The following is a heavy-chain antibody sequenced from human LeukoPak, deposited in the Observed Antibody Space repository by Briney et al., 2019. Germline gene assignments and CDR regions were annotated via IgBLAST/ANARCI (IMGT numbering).Heavy chain of an antibody. J-gene: IGHJ4*02. CDR1: GVSVSRTSYY. CDR3: ASLYCSRSSCFFDD. CDR2: ISYSRST. D-gene: IGHD2-2*01. Sequence: PSETLSLTCSVSGVSVSRTSYYWSWIRQPPGKGLEWIGYISYSRSTNYNPSLKSRVTISVDTSKNQFSLKLTSVTAADTAMYYCASLYCSRSSCFFDDWGQGTLVIVSS. V-gene: IGHV4-61*01.